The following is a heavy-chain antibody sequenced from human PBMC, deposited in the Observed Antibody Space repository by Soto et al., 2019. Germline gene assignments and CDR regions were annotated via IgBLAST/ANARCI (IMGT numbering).Heavy chain of an antibody. CDR1: GGYITSDSYY. V-gene: IGHV4-39*01. J-gene: IGHJ4*02. CDR2: IYFSGST. Sequence: QLQLQESGPGLVKPSETLSLTCTVSGGYITSDSYYWAWIRQPPGRGLEWIGSIYFSGSTYYNSALKSRLAISRDMSKNQFSLNLTSVTAADTAVYYCARHLSESGYDLNYWGQGTPVTVSS. D-gene: IGHD5-12*01. CDR3: ARHLSESGYDLNY.